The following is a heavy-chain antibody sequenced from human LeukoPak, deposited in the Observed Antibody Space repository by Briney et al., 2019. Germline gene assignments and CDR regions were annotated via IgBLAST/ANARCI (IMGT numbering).Heavy chain of an antibody. CDR1: GFTFSSYG. V-gene: IGHV3-23*01. D-gene: IGHD3-22*01. CDR2: ISGSGGST. Sequence: GGSLRLSCAASGFTFSSYGMSWVRQVPGKGLEWVSAISGSGGSTYYADSVKGRFAISRDNSKNTLYLQMNSLRAEDTAVYYCGKDYYDSSGVFDPWGQGTLVTVSS. J-gene: IGHJ5*02. CDR3: GKDYYDSSGVFDP.